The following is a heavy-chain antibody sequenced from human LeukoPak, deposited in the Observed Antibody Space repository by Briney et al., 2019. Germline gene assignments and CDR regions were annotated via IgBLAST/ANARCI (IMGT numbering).Heavy chain of an antibody. V-gene: IGHV4-34*01. CDR2: INHSGST. Sequence: SETLSLTCVVYGGSFSGYYWSWIHQPPGKGLEWIGEINHSGSTNYNPSLKSRVTMSVDTSKNQFSLKLNSVTAADTAVYYCARGGYYGSGSHTYYYYYYMDVWGKGTTVTVSS. CDR3: ARGGYYGSGSHTYYYYYYMDV. J-gene: IGHJ6*03. CDR1: GGSFSGYY. D-gene: IGHD3-10*01.